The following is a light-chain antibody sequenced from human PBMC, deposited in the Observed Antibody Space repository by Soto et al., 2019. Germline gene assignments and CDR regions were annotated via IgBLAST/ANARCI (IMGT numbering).Light chain of an antibody. V-gene: IGLV2-14*01. CDR3: AAWDDSLSWV. Sequence: QSALTQPASVSGSPGQSITISCTGTSSDVGRYNHVSWYQHHPGKAPKLIISEVSNRPSGVSNRFSGSKSGYTASLTISGLQAEDEADYYCAAWDDSLSWVFGGGTKVTVL. CDR1: SSDVGRYNH. CDR2: EVS. J-gene: IGLJ3*02.